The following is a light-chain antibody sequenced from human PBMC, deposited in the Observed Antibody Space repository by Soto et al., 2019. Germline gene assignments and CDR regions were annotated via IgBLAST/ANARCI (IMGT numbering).Light chain of an antibody. V-gene: IGKV1-8*01. CDR1: QGISSY. J-gene: IGKJ1*01. CDR3: QQYYSCPHT. CDR2: AAS. Sequence: AIRMTQSPSSFSASTGDRVTITCRASQGISSYLAWYQQKPGKAPKLLIYAASTLQSGVPSRFSGSGSGTDFTLIISCLQSEDFATYYCQQYYSCPHTFGQGTKVEIK.